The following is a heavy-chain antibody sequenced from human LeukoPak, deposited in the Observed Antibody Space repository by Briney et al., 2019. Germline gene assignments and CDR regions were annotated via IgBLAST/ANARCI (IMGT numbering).Heavy chain of an antibody. D-gene: IGHD1-1*01. CDR3: ASRVRWNYYFYY. CDR2: IYYSGNT. CDR1: GGSIGSSSYY. J-gene: IGHJ4*02. V-gene: IGHV4-39*01. Sequence: SETLSLTCTVSGGSIGSSSYYWGWIPQPPGEGLDWIGSIYYSGNTYYNPSLKSRVTISVDTSKNQFSLKLSSVTAADTAVYYCASRVRWNYYFYYGGWGTGVIDPS.